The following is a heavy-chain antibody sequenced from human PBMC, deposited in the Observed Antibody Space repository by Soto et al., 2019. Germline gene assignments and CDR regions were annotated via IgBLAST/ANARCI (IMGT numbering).Heavy chain of an antibody. CDR3: AKDGSIVAQYYDYYGLDV. V-gene: IGHV3-30*18. J-gene: IGHJ6*02. D-gene: IGHD5-12*01. CDR2: ISYDGSNK. Sequence: GSLRLSCAASGFTFSSYGMHWVRQAPGKGLEWVAVISYDGSNKYYADSVKGRFTISRDNSKNTLYLQMNSLRAEETAVYYCAKDGSIVAQYYDYYGLDVWGQGTTVTVSS. CDR1: GFTFSSYG.